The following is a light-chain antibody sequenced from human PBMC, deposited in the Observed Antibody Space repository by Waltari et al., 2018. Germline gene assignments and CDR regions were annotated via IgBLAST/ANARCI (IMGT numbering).Light chain of an antibody. CDR2: DAS. J-gene: IGKJ1*01. V-gene: IGKV3-11*01. Sequence: DIVLTQSPATLSLSPGERATPSCRASQSISTYLAWYQQKPGQTPRPLIYDASKRATGIPARFRGSGSGTDFTLTISSLEPEDFAVYYCHHRNNWPPGTFGQGTKVEVE. CDR1: QSISTY. CDR3: HHRNNWPPGT.